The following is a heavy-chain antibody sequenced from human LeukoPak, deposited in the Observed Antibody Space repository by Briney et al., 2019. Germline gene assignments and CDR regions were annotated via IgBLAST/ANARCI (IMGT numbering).Heavy chain of an antibody. CDR1: GYTFTGYY. Sequence: ASVKVSCKASGYTFTGYYMHWVRQAPGQGLELMGWINPNSGGTNYAQKFQGRVTMTRDTSISTAYMEPSRLRSDDTAVYYCAGDTGGSFTFDYWGQGTLVTVSS. D-gene: IGHD1-26*01. CDR2: INPNSGGT. V-gene: IGHV1-2*02. J-gene: IGHJ4*02. CDR3: AGDTGGSFTFDY.